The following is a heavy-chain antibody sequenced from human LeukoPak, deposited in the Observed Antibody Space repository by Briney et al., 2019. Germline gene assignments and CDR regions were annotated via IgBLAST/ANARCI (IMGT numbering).Heavy chain of an antibody. V-gene: IGHV3-7*01. Sequence: GGSLRLSCVASGFPFNVQTMSWVRQAPGKGLDWVASMRQDGSEIYYVDSVKGRFIISRDNPQNSLYLQMNSLRAEDTAVYYCARGGATRGRFENWGQGTLVTVSS. CDR3: ARGGATRGRFEN. CDR1: GFPFNVQT. CDR2: MRQDGSEI. J-gene: IGHJ4*02. D-gene: IGHD1-26*01.